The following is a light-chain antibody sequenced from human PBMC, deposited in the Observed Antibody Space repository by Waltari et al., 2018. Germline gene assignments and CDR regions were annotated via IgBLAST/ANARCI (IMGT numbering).Light chain of an antibody. CDR1: SRDVRASHF. Sequence: QSALPQPRPVSGSPGQSVTISCTGTSRDVRASHFVSWFQQHPGKAPKFMIYDVSKRPSGVPDRFSGSKSGNTASLTISGLQAEDDADYFCWSYAGTYTFGVFGGGTKVTVL. CDR3: WSYAGTYTFGV. V-gene: IGLV2-11*01. J-gene: IGLJ2*01. CDR2: DVS.